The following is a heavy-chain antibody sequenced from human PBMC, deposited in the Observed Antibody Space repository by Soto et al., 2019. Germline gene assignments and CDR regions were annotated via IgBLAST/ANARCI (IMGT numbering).Heavy chain of an antibody. CDR1: GYTNTSYA. Sequence: GASVKVCCKASGYTNTSYAIHWVRPDPGQRLEWMGWINAGNGNTKYSQKFQGRVTITRDTSASTAYMELSSLRSEDTAVYYCARAVAVPADFDYWGQGTLVTVSS. CDR3: ARAVAVPADFDY. V-gene: IGHV1-3*01. J-gene: IGHJ4*02. CDR2: INAGNGNT. D-gene: IGHD6-19*01.